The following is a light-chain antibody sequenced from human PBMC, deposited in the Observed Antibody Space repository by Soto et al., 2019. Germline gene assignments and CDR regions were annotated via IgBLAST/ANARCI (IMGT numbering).Light chain of an antibody. CDR1: QDVSNY. J-gene: IGKJ4*01. CDR2: DAS. Sequence: DIQMTQSPSTLSASVGDRVTITCQASQDVSNYLNWYHQKPGKAPKLLLYDASNLETGVPSRFSGSGSGTDFTFTITSLQPEDIATYYCQQYVNLPLTFGGGTKVDI. V-gene: IGKV1-33*01. CDR3: QQYVNLPLT.